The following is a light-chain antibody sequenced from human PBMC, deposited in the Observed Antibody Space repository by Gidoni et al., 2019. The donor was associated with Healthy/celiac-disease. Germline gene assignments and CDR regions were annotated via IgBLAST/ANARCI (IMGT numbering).Light chain of an antibody. CDR1: SSAVGGYNY. Sequence: QSALTQPRSVSGSPRQSVTISCTGTSSAVGGYNYVSWSQQHPGTAPQLIIYDVSKRPSRVPDRFSGSKSGNTASLTISGLQAEDEADYYCCSYAGSSYWVFGGGTKLTVL. CDR3: CSYAGSSYWV. CDR2: DVS. V-gene: IGLV2-11*01. J-gene: IGLJ3*02.